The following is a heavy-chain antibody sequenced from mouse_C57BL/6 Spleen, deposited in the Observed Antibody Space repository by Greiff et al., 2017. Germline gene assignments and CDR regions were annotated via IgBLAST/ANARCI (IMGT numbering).Heavy chain of an antibody. CDR2: IYPGNSDT. D-gene: IGHD1-1*01. CDR3: THYYGSSYLFGD. CDR1: GYTFTSYW. J-gene: IGHJ2*01. Sequence: EVQLQQSGTVLARPGASVKMSCKTSGYTFTSYWMHWVKQRPGQGLEWIGAIYPGNSDTSYNQKFKGKAKLTAVTSASTAYMELSSLTNEDSAVYYCTHYYGSSYLFGDWGQGTTLTVSS. V-gene: IGHV1-5*01.